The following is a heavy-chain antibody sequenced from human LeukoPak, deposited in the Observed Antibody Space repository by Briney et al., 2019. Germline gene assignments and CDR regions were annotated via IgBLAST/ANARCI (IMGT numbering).Heavy chain of an antibody. CDR2: ISAYNGDT. Sequence: ASVKVSCKASGYTFTRHGISWVRQAPGQGLEWMGWISAYNGDTKDAQNFQGRVTIPTDTSTSTAYMELRSLRSDDTAVYYCARDPPNTSGNYPYFDYWGQGTLVTVSS. J-gene: IGHJ4*02. CDR3: ARDPPNTSGNYPYFDY. V-gene: IGHV1-18*01. D-gene: IGHD3-22*01. CDR1: GYTFTRHG.